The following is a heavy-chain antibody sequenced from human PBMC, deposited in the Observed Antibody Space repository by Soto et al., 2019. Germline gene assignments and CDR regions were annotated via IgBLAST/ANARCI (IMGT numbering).Heavy chain of an antibody. CDR3: AGVVLTITRGAFDA. CDR1: GGSISSSHW. V-gene: IGHV4-4*02. J-gene: IGHJ3*01. CDR2: ISHSGTS. Sequence: QVQLQESGPGLVKPSGTLSLTCAVSGGSISSSHWWTWVRQSPGKGLEYIGEISHSGTSNANPSLKSRVTISVDKSKNHFSLTLTCVTAAETAVYYCAGVVLTITRGAFDAWGQGTLVIVSS. D-gene: IGHD3-9*01.